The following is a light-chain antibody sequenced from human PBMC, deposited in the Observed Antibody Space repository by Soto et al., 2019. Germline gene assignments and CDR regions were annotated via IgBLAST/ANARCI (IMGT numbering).Light chain of an antibody. V-gene: IGLV2-11*01. CDR1: SSDVGGYNY. CDR2: DVS. J-gene: IGLJ1*01. CDR3: CSYAGSYTEV. Sequence: QSALTQPRSVSGSPGQSVTISCTGTSSDVGGYNYVSWYQQHPGKAPKVMIYDVSKRPSGVPDRFSDSKSGNTASLTISGLQAEDEADYYCCSYAGSYTEVFGTGTKVTVL.